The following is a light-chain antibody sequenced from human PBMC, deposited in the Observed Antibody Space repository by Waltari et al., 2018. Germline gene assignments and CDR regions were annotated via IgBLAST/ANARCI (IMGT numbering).Light chain of an antibody. CDR3: CSYAGSSTLV. CDR2: EGS. V-gene: IGLV2-23*01. Sequence: QSALTQPASVSGSPGQSITISCTGTSSDVGSYNLVSWYQQHPGNAPKLMIFEGSKRPSGVFNRCSGSKSGNTASLTFSGLQAEDEADYYCCSYAGSSTLVFGGGTKLTVL. CDR1: SSDVGSYNL. J-gene: IGLJ2*01.